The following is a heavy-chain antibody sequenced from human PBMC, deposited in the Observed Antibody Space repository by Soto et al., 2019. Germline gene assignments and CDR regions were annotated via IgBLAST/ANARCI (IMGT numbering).Heavy chain of an antibody. CDR1: GFTFSSYA. CDR3: ARGENVWGSPYGMDV. CDR2: RSYDGSNK. J-gene: IGHJ6*02. Sequence: QGQLVESGGGVVQPGRSLRLSCAASGFTFSSYAMHWVRQAPGKGLEWVAVRSYDGSNKYYADSVKGRFTISRDNSKNTLYLQMNSLRAEDTAVYYCARGENVWGSPYGMDVWGQGTTVTVSS. D-gene: IGHD3-16*01. V-gene: IGHV3-30-3*01.